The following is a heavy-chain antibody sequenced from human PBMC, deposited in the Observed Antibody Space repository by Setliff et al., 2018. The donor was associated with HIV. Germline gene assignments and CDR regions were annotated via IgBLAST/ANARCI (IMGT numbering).Heavy chain of an antibody. CDR2: FDPEDGET. CDR1: GYPLTDFS. J-gene: IGHJ6*03. Sequence: VASVKVSCKVSGYPLTDFSIHWVRQAPGKGLEWMGGFDPEDGETIYAQKFQGRVTMTEDTSTNTAYMELSSLRSEDTALYYCATFRRGSGRYYYYMDVWGKGTTVTVS. V-gene: IGHV1-24*01. D-gene: IGHD3-10*01. CDR3: ATFRRGSGRYYYYMDV.